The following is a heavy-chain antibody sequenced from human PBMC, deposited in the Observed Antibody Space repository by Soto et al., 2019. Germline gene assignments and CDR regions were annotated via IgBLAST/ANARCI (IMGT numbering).Heavy chain of an antibody. Sequence: GGSLRLSCAASGFSFSRYLMTWVRQTPGQGLECVSSISGRGDATYYADSVKGRFTISRDNSKNTLFLQMNSLGADDTAVYYCARDIVVVVAASYYFDYWGQGTLVTVSS. D-gene: IGHD2-15*01. CDR3: ARDIVVVVAASYYFDY. CDR2: ISGRGDAT. CDR1: GFSFSRYL. V-gene: IGHV3-23*01. J-gene: IGHJ4*02.